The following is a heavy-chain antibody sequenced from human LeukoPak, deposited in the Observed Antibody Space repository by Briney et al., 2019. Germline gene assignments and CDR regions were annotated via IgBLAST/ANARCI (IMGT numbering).Heavy chain of an antibody. CDR1: GFTVSANY. J-gene: IGHJ4*02. CDR3: ARASLTVTPLFDY. Sequence: GGSLRLSCAAYGFTVSANYMSWVRQAPGKGLEWVSVIYSGGSTYYADAVKGRFTISRDNSKNTLYLQMNSLRAEDTAVYYCARASLTVTPLFDYWGRGTLVTVSS. V-gene: IGHV3-53*01. CDR2: IYSGGST. D-gene: IGHD4-17*01.